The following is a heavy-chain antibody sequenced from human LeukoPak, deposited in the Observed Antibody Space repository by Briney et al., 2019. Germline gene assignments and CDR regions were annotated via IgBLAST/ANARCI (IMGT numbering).Heavy chain of an antibody. CDR2: LSFDGSNK. CDR1: GFAFSSNG. Sequence: PGRSLRLSCAASGFAFSSNGMHWVRRAPGKGLEWVAVLSFDGSNKYYADSVKGRFTISRDNSKNTLYLQMNSLRAEDTAVYYCAKGRARGLPWGMDVWGQGTTVTVSS. CDR3: AKGRARGLPWGMDV. V-gene: IGHV3-30*18. D-gene: IGHD1-26*01. J-gene: IGHJ6*02.